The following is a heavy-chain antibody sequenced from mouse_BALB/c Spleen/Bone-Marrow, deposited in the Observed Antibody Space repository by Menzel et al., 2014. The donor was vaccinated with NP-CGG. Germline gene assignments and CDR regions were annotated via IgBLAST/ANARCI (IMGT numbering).Heavy chain of an antibody. CDR2: TNPNNGGT. CDR3: ARDYGSSHFDH. V-gene: IGHV1-22*01. Sequence: VQLQQPGPELVKPGPSVKISCKTSGYTFTEYTMHWVKQSYGKSLEWIGSTNPNNGGTSYNQKFKGKATMTVDKSSSTAYMERARLTSEDSAIYYCARDYGSSHFDHWGQGSTLTVSS. D-gene: IGHD1-1*01. CDR1: GYTFTEYT. J-gene: IGHJ2*01.